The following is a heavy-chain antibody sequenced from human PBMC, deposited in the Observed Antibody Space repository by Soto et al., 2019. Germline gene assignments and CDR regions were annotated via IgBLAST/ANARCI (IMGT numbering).Heavy chain of an antibody. CDR2: MNPNSGNT. V-gene: IGHV1-8*01. CDR3: ARASHYYYYYYMDV. CDR1: GYTFTSYD. J-gene: IGHJ6*03. Sequence: ASVKVSCKASGYTFTSYDINWVRQATGQGLEWMGWMNPNSGNTGYAQKFQGRVTMTRNTSISTAYMELSSLRSEDTAVYYCARASHYYYYYYMDVWGKGTTVTVSS.